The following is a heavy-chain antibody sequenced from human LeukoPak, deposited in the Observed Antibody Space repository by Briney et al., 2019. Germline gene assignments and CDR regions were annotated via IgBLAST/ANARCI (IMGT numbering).Heavy chain of an antibody. CDR1: GFTFSSYA. J-gene: IGHJ1*01. D-gene: IGHD6-13*01. Sequence: GGSLRLSCAASGFTFSSYAMSWVRQAPGKGLQWVSSISATGGSIYYADSVKGRSTVSRDNSKNTLYLQMNSLRAEDTAVYYCAKGGSSWYLEGYFQHWGQGTLVTVSS. CDR3: AKGGSSWYLEGYFQH. CDR2: ISATGGSI. V-gene: IGHV3-23*01.